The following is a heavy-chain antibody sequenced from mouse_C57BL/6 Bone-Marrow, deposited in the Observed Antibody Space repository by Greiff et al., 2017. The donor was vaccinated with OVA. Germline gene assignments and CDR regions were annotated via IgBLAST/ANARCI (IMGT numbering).Heavy chain of an antibody. CDR1: GYSITSGYY. CDR2: ISYDGSN. Sequence: EVKLMESGPGLVKPSQSLSLTCSVTGYSITSGYYWNWIRQFPGNKLEWMGYISYDGSNNYNPSLKNRISITRDTSKNQFFLKLNSVTTEDTATYYCARKFDYYGSRFYAMDYWGQGTSVTVSS. J-gene: IGHJ4*01. D-gene: IGHD1-1*01. CDR3: ARKFDYYGSRFYAMDY. V-gene: IGHV3-6*01.